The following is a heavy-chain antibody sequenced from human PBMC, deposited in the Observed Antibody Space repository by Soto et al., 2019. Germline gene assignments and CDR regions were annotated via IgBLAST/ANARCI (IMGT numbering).Heavy chain of an antibody. J-gene: IGHJ5*02. CDR3: AREEGYCSGGSCYSNWFDP. CDR1: GGSFSGYY. CDR2: INHSGST. Sequence: PSETLSLTCAVYGGSFSGYYWSWIRQPPGKGLEWIGEINHSGSTNYNPSLKSRVTISVDTSKNQFSLKLSSVTAADTAVYYCAREEGYCSGGSCYSNWFDPWGQGTLVTVSS. D-gene: IGHD2-15*01. V-gene: IGHV4-34*01.